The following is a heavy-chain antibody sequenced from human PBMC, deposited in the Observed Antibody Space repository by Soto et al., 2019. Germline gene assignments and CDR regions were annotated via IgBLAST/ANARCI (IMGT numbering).Heavy chain of an antibody. D-gene: IGHD5-18*01. CDR3: ARRRVDTAMKGYYYYGMDV. V-gene: IGHV4-39*01. J-gene: IGHJ6*02. CDR1: SGSISSSSYY. CDR2: IYYSGST. Sequence: SETLSLTCTVPSGSISSSSYYWGWIREPPGMGLEWSGSIYYSGSTYYNPSLKSRVTISVDTSKNQFSLKLSSVTAADTAVYYCARRRVDTAMKGYYYYGMDVWGQGTTVTVSS.